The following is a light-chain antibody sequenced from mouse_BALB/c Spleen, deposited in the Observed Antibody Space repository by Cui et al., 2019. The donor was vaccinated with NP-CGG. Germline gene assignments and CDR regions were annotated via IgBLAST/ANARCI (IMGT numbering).Light chain of an antibody. Sequence: QAVFIPGSALTTSPGEIVTLTCRSSNGAVTTSNYANWVQEKPDHLFTGLIGGTNNRAPGVPARFSGSLIGDKAALTITGAQTEDEAIYFCALWYSNHWVFGGGTKLTVL. CDR1: NGAVTTSNY. CDR2: GTN. V-gene: IGLV1*01. J-gene: IGLJ1*01. CDR3: ALWYSNHWV.